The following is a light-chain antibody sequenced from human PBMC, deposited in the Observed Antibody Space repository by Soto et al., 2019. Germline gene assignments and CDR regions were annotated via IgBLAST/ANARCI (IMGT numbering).Light chain of an antibody. Sequence: DIQMTQSPSSLSASVGDRVTITCRASQSIISYLNWYHQKRGKAPKLLIYAACSLQSGVPSRFSGSGSGTDFTLTISSLQPEDFATYYCQQSYSTPRTFGQGTKVDIK. CDR1: QSIISY. CDR2: AAC. J-gene: IGKJ1*01. CDR3: QQSYSTPRT. V-gene: IGKV1-39*01.